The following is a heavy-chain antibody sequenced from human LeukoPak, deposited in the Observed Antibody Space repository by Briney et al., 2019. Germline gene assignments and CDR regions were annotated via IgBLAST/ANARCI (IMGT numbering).Heavy chain of an antibody. CDR1: GFTFSSYG. D-gene: IGHD4-17*01. CDR3: VREYFSYGVRYFDY. J-gene: IGHJ4*02. Sequence: GGSLRLFCAASGFTFSSYGMHWVRQAPGRGLEWVAVIWYDGSNKYYADSLKGRFSISRDNSKNTLYLQMNSLRAEDTAVYYCVREYFSYGVRYFDYWRQGTLVTVSS. V-gene: IGHV3-33*01. CDR2: IWYDGSNK.